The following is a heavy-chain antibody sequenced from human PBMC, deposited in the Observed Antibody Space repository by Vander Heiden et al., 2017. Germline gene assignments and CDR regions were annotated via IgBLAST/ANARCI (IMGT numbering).Heavy chain of an antibody. CDR1: GITFSDAW. CDR2: IKSKSDGGIT. D-gene: IGHD6-13*01. V-gene: IGHV3-15*01. J-gene: IGHJ6*02. CDR3: ITDTAAAGSRGSGLDV. Sequence: VRLEESGGGLVKPGGSLRLSCVASGITFSDAWMTWVRQSPGKGLEWVGRIKSKSDGGITDYLTPEKGRFSISRDDSKNTLYLQMNRLKIEDTGIYYCITDTAAAGSRGSGLDVWGQGTTVTVAS.